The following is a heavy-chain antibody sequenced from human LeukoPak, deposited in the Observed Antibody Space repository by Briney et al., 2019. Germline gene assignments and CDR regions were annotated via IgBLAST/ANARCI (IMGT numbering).Heavy chain of an antibody. Sequence: SETLSLTCTVSGDSVSSYYWTWIRQPPGKGLEWIGYIYYSGSTNYNPSLKSRVTISVDTSKNQFSLKLNSVTAADTAVYYCARENNYFDYWGQGTLVTVSS. J-gene: IGHJ4*02. CDR3: ARENNYFDY. V-gene: IGHV4-59*02. CDR1: GDSVSSYY. CDR2: IYYSGST.